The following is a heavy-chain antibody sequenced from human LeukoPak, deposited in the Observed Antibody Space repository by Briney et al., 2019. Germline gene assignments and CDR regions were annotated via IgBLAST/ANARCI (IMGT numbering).Heavy chain of an antibody. Sequence: GGSLRLSCVTSGLTFTNHGFHWLRQAADKGLEWVAFVRNDGFDTYHSNSVKGRFSISRDDSKNTVYLQMNSLRTEDTALYYCARDRGKDYFGDWGQGTQVTVSS. V-gene: IGHV3-30*02. CDR2: VRNDGFDT. D-gene: IGHD4-23*01. CDR3: ARDRGKDYFGD. CDR1: GLTFTNHG. J-gene: IGHJ4*02.